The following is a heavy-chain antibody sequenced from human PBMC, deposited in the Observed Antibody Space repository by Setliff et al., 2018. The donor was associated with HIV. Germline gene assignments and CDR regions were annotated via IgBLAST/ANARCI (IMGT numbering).Heavy chain of an antibody. CDR3: ARVGYSRTSYAMDV. CDR1: GGSISDHY. J-gene: IGHJ6*02. Sequence: SETLSLTCTVSGGSISDHYWSWIRQPPGKGLEWIGTIYHSGRTTYSPSLKSRLTISVDTPNNQFSLKLSSVIAADTAVYYCARVGYSRTSYAMDVWGQGTTVTVSS. D-gene: IGHD5-12*01. CDR2: IYHSGRT. V-gene: IGHV4-59*11.